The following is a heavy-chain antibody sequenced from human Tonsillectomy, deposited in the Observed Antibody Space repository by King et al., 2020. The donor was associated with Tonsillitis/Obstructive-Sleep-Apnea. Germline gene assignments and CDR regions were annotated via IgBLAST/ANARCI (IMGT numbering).Heavy chain of an antibody. V-gene: IGHV3-53*01. J-gene: IGHJ4*02. D-gene: IGHD5-12*01. CDR3: ARSWGDSGYDFYFDY. CDR2: FYSSGST. CDR1: GFTVSSNY. Sequence: VQLVESGGGLIQPGGSLRLSCAASGFTVSSNYMSWVRQAPGKGLEWVAVFYSSGSTSYSDSVQGRLTISSDNSKNTLYLQMNSLRAEDTAVYYCARSWGDSGYDFYFDYWGQGTLVTVAS.